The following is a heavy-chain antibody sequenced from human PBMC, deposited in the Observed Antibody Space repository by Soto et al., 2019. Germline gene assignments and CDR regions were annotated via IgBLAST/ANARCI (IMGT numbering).Heavy chain of an antibody. J-gene: IGHJ4*02. CDR2: ISYNGRT. V-gene: IGHV4-61*01. Sequence: SETLSLTCNVSAGSITGDSYYCTCIRQPPWKGLEWLGYISYNGRTNYNPSLKSRVTISVDTSRKQFFLRLTSVTAADTAIYYCARDPCGSDCYSGLDYWGQGSLVTVSS. CDR1: AGSITGDSYY. D-gene: IGHD2-21*02. CDR3: ARDPCGSDCYSGLDY.